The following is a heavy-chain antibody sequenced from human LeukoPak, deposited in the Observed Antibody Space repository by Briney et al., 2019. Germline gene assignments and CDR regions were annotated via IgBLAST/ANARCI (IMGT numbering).Heavy chain of an antibody. V-gene: IGHV3-7*01. J-gene: IGHJ4*02. CDR1: GLTFSSSW. CDR3: PRDLALHRLYF. D-gene: IGHD2/OR15-2a*01. Sequence: SGGSLRLSCAVSGLTFSSSWMDWVSQAPGKGLEWVASINPEGSEKYSADSVKGRFTISRDNAKNSPYLQMDSLRVEDTAFYYCPRDLALHRLYFWGQGMLVTVSS. CDR2: INPEGSEK.